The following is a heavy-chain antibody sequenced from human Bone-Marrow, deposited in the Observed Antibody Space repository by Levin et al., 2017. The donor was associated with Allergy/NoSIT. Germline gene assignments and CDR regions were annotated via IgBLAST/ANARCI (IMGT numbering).Heavy chain of an antibody. J-gene: IGHJ4*02. CDR3: ARDRNCCISTSCSLDY. D-gene: IGHD2-2*01. Sequence: LAGTLKISCAASGFTFSSYAMHWVRQAPGKGLEWVAVISYDGSNKYYADSVKGRFTISRDNSKNTLYLQMNSLRAEDTAVYYCARDRNCCISTSCSLDYWGQGTLVTVSS. CDR1: GFTFSSYA. V-gene: IGHV3-30-3*01. CDR2: ISYDGSNK.